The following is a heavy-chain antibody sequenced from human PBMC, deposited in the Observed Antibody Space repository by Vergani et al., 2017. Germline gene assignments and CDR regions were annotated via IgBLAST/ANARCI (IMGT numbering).Heavy chain of an antibody. V-gene: IGHV3-30*03. CDR3: ARDYDLVTGIDQ. J-gene: IGHJ4*02. D-gene: IGHD3-9*01. Sequence: QVHLAESGGGVVQPGTSLRLSCAASGFPFSSYGMHWVRQAPGKGLEWVSLISYDESDKFYTESVRGRFTISRDNSRNTLYLQVNSLRVEDTTMYYCARDYDLVTGIDQWGQGTLVSVSS. CDR1: GFPFSSYG. CDR2: ISYDESDK.